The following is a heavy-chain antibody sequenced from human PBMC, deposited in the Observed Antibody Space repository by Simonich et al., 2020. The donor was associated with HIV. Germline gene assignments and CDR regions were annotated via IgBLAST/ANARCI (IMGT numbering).Heavy chain of an antibody. CDR3: ATGAPWGIDD. D-gene: IGHD7-27*01. CDR2: INTNTGNP. V-gene: IGHV7-4-1*02. CDR1: GYSFTNYA. J-gene: IGHJ4*02. Sequence: QVQLVQSGAEVKKPGASVKVSCKASGYSFTNYAMHWVRQAPGQGHDWRGWINTNTGNPTYAQAFTGRFVFSLDTSVSTAYLRISGLKAEDTAVYYCATGAPWGIDDWGQGTLVTVSS.